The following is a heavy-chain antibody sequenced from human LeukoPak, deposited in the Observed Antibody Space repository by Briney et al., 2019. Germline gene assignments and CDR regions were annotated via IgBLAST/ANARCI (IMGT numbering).Heavy chain of an antibody. CDR2: ISGSGGST. J-gene: IGHJ6*03. V-gene: IGHV3-23*01. Sequence: PGGSLRLSCADSGFTFSSYAMSWVRQASGKGLEWVSAISGSGGSTYYADSVKGRFTISSDNSKNTLYPQMNSLRAEGTAVYYCAKGPTARPFYYYYMDVWGKGTTVTVSS. CDR1: GFTFSSYA. CDR3: AKGPTARPFYYYYMDV. D-gene: IGHD6-6*01.